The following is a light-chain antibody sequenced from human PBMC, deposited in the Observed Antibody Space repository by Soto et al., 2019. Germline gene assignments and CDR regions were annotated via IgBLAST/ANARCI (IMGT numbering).Light chain of an antibody. V-gene: IGLV1-36*01. J-gene: IGLJ2*01. CDR2: YDD. CDR3: AAWDDSLNGVV. Sequence: QSVLTQPPSVSEAPRQRVTLSCSGGSSHIGNNAVNWYQQLPGQAPKLLIYYDDLLPSGVSDRFSGSKSGTSASLAISGLQSEDEADYYCAAWDDSLNGVVFGGGTKLTVL. CDR1: SSHIGNNA.